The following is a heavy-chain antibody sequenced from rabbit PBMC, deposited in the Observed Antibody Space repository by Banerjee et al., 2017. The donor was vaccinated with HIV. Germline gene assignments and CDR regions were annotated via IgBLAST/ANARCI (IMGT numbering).Heavy chain of an antibody. Sequence: QSLQESGGGLFQPEGSLTLTCTASGFDLSSYYYMCWVRQAPGKGLEWIGCIETGSSGATYYATWAKGRFTISKTSSTTVTLQMTSLTVADTATYFCARPPWSGWSLWGPGTLVTVS. CDR1: GFDLSSYYY. CDR2: IETGSSGAT. V-gene: IGHV1S40*01. D-gene: IGHD4-1*01. J-gene: IGHJ4*01. CDR3: ARPPWSGWSL.